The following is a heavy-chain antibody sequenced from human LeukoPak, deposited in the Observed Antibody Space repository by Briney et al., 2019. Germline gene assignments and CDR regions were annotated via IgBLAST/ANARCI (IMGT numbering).Heavy chain of an antibody. V-gene: IGHV3-7*04. J-gene: IGHJ4*02. CDR1: GFTFNAYS. CDR2: IKHDGSEK. Sequence: GGSLRLSCAASGFTFNAYSMNWVRQAPGKGLDWVANIKHDGSEKYYVDSVKGRFTISRDNAKNSLYLQMNSLRAEDTAVYYCARDDNWGSDYWGQGTLVTVPS. D-gene: IGHD7-27*01. CDR3: ARDDNWGSDY.